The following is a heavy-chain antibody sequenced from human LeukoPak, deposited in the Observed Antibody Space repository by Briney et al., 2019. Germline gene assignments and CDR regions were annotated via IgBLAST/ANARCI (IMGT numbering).Heavy chain of an antibody. V-gene: IGHV4-4*07. J-gene: IGHJ5*02. D-gene: IGHD3-10*01. Sequence: SETLSLTCTVPGGSINSHYWSWIRQPAGKGLEWIGRIYSSGSTNYSPSLKSRVTMSVDTSKNQFSLKMTSVTAADTAVYYCARGPVVRGGYNWFDPWGQGTLVTVSS. CDR3: ARGPVVRGGYNWFDP. CDR1: GGSINSHY. CDR2: IYSSGST.